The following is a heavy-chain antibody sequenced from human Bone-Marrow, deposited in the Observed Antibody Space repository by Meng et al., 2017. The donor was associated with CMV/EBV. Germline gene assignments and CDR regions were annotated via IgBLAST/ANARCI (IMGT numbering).Heavy chain of an antibody. J-gene: IGHJ6*02. CDR2: INPNSGGT. CDR1: GYTFTDYY. V-gene: IGHV1-2*02. Sequence: ASVKVSCKASGYTFTDYYMHWVRQAPGQGLEWMGWINPNSGGTNYAQKFQGRVTMTRDTSISTAYMELSRLRSDDTAVYYCARGLGVTPGYGMDVWGQGTTVTVSS. CDR3: ARGLGVTPGYGMDV. D-gene: IGHD3-16*01.